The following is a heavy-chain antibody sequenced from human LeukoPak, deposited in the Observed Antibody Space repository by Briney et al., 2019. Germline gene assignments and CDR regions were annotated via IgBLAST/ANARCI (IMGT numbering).Heavy chain of an antibody. CDR1: GLTVSSNY. Sequence: GGSLRLSCAVSGLTVSSNYMTWVRQPPGKGVEWVSVIYTGGTTYYADSVKGRFTISRDNSKNTLFLQMNSLRAEDTAVYYCAAVGSSIYWGQGTLVTVSS. V-gene: IGHV3-53*01. J-gene: IGHJ4*02. CDR3: AAVGSSIY. D-gene: IGHD2-2*01. CDR2: IYTGGTT.